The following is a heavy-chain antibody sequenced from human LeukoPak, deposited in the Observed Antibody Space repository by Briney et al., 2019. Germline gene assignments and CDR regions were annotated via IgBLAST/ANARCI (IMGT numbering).Heavy chain of an antibody. V-gene: IGHV4-59*08. CDR1: GGSISSYY. J-gene: IGHJ6*02. CDR2: IYYSRST. CDR3: ARHPYDFWSGYYHYYYYGMDV. Sequence: SETLSLTCTVSGGSISSYYWSWVRQPPGKGLEWIGYIYYSRSTNYNPSLKSRVTISVDTSKNQFSLKLSSVTAADTAVYYCARHPYDFWSGYYHYYYYGMDVWGQGTTVTVSS. D-gene: IGHD3-3*01.